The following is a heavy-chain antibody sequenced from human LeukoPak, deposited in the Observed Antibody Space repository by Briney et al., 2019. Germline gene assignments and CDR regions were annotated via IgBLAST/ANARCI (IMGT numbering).Heavy chain of an antibody. V-gene: IGHV4-38-2*02. J-gene: IGHJ4*02. CDR1: GNFISRGYY. CDR2: IYNTWST. D-gene: IGHD3-9*01. CDR3: ARDLYYDILTGYYGDY. Sequence: SETLSLTCGVSGNFISRGYYWAWIRQPPGKGLEWIGRIYNTWSTYYNPSLKSRDTMSINTSKNQFSLKLSSVTAADTAVYYCARDLYYDILTGYYGDYWGQGTLVTVSS.